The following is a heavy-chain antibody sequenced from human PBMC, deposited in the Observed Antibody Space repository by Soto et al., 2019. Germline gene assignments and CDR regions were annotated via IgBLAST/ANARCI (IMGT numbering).Heavy chain of an antibody. V-gene: IGHV3-43*01. CDR3: ARGTLGFCATLDV. CDR2: ITWNGGNT. Sequence: PVESLRWSGAACGFRFVEYNMHWVSQAPGKGVGGVSLITWNGGNTSYADSVKGRFTISRDGTTQSVFLQMTSLKREDTGLYYCARGTLGFCATLDVRGQWTTVT. D-gene: IGHD3-3*01. J-gene: IGHJ6*01. CDR1: GFRFVEYN.